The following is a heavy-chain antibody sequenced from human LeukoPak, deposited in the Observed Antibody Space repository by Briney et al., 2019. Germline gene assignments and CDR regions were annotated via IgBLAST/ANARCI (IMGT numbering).Heavy chain of an antibody. D-gene: IGHD3-10*01. CDR3: AREFGYHFDY. V-gene: IGHV3-30-3*01. CDR1: GFTFSSYA. Sequence: GGSLRLSCAASGFTFSSYAMHWVRQAPGKGLEWVAVISYDGSNKYYADSVKGRFTISRDNSKNTLYLQMNSLGAEDTAVYYCAREFGYHFDYWGQGTLVTVSS. CDR2: ISYDGSNK. J-gene: IGHJ4*02.